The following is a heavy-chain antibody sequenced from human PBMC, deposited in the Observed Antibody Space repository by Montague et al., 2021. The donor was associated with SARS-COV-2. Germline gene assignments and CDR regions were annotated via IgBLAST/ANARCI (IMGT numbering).Heavy chain of an antibody. J-gene: IGHJ4*02. D-gene: IGHD1-1*01. Sequence: SLRLSCAASGFTFRGHAMSWVRQAPGKGLEWVSGIIENGNDRYYGDSVKGRFSISRDNSRNMVYLQMNSLRAEDTAVYYCVKDYPTPGTSLAAFFDDWGQGTPVTVSS. CDR1: GFTFRGHA. CDR2: IIENGNDR. CDR3: VKDYPTPGTSLAAFFDD. V-gene: IGHV3-23*01.